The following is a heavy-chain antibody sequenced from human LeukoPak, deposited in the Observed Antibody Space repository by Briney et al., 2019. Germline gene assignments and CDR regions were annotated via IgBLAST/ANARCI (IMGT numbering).Heavy chain of an antibody. CDR2: ISGSGANT. CDR1: GFTFSSYD. Sequence: GGSLRLSCAASGFTFSSYDMSWVRQAPRKGLEWVSAISGSGANTYDADSVRGRFTISRDNSKNTLYLQMNSLRAEDTAVYYCAKDSNRGVWGSYRSYDYWGQGTLVTVSS. V-gene: IGHV3-23*01. J-gene: IGHJ4*02. CDR3: AKDSNRGVWGSYRSYDY. D-gene: IGHD3-16*01.